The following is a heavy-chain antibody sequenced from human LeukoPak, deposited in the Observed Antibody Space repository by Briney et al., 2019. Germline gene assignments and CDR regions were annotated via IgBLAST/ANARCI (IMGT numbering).Heavy chain of an antibody. CDR3: ARVHFSLYCGGDCYPGLDY. Sequence: PGGSLRLSCAASGFTFSDYYMSWIRQAPGKGLEWVSYISSSGSTIYYADSVKGRFTISRDNAKNSLYLQMNSLRAEDTAVYYCARVHFSLYCGGDCYPGLDYWGQGTLVTVSS. V-gene: IGHV3-11*01. J-gene: IGHJ4*02. CDR1: GFTFSDYY. CDR2: ISSSGSTI. D-gene: IGHD2-21*02.